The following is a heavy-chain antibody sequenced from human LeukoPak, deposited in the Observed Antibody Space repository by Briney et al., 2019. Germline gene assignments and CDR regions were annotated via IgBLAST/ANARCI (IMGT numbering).Heavy chain of an antibody. D-gene: IGHD3-3*01. J-gene: IGHJ4*02. Sequence: PSETLSLTCAVSGVSISGYYWSWIRQPPGKGLEWIGYIYYSGSTNYNPSLKSRVTISLDTSKSQFSLKVRYVTAADTAVYYCARGLNDSWTGENYWGQGTLVTVSS. CDR2: IYYSGST. CDR1: GVSISGYY. V-gene: IGHV4-59*12. CDR3: ARGLNDSWTGENY.